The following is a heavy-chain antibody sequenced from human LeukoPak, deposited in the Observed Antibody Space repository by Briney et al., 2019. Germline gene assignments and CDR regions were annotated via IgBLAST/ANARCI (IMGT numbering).Heavy chain of an antibody. D-gene: IGHD2-2*01. CDR3: ARDGEYCSSTSCSYLFDY. CDR1: GFTFSNSA. J-gene: IGHJ4*02. CDR2: IWYDGSNK. Sequence: GGSLRLSCAASGFTFSNSAMHWVRQAPGKGLEWVAVIWYDGSNKYYADSVKGRFTISRDNSKNTLYLQMNSLRAEDTAVYYCARDGEYCSSTSCSYLFDYWGQGTLVTVSS. V-gene: IGHV3-33*01.